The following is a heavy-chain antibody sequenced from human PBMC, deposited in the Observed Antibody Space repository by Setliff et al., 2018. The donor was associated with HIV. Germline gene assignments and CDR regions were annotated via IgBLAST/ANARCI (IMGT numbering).Heavy chain of an antibody. J-gene: IGHJ6*03. D-gene: IGHD6-19*01. CDR2: IYPGDSDI. Sequence: RGESLKISCEASGYTFTNYWIGWVRQMPGKGLEWMGTIYPGDSDIIYSPSFQGQVTISADKSITTAYLQWSSLKASDTAIYYCVRHRSAVAGTRIGYCYYMDVWGKGTTVTAP. CDR1: GYTFTNYW. CDR3: VRHRSAVAGTRIGYCYYMDV. V-gene: IGHV5-51*01.